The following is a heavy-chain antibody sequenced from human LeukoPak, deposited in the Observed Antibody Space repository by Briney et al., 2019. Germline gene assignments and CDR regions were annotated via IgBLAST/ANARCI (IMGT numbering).Heavy chain of an antibody. D-gene: IGHD6-19*01. Sequence: VGSLRLSCAASGFTFSTYSMNWVRQAPGKVLEYVSGISRNGRSTLNGDSVKGRFTISRDNSKNMLFLQMTSLRAEDTAVYYCVNQISGWVYWGQGTLVTVSS. V-gene: IGHV3-64D*06. CDR2: ISRNGRST. CDR3: VNQISGWVY. CDR1: GFTFSTYS. J-gene: IGHJ4*02.